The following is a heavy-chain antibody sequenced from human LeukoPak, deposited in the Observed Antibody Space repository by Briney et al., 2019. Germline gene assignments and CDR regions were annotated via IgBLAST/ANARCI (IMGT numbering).Heavy chain of an antibody. CDR2: IYLYGTT. D-gene: IGHD1/OR15-1a*01. J-gene: IGHJ6*02. Sequence: SETLSLTCPVSIGSLRSSKWWSWVRPSPVKGLGWVGEIYLYGTTNYNPSFTSRVTMSGDRSRNQFSLKLTSVTAADTAVYYCARQKWEQQGRDYYFNGLDVWGPGTTVIVSS. CDR3: ARQKWEQQGRDYYFNGLDV. CDR1: IGSLRSSKW. V-gene: IGHV4-4*02.